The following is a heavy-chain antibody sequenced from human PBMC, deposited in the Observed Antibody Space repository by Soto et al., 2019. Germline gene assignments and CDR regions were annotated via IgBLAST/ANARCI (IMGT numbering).Heavy chain of an antibody. CDR1: GYTFTSYG. J-gene: IGHJ5*02. D-gene: IGHD2-21*01. CDR2: ISAYNGNT. CDR3: XXXXXXXXXXXXYSTWFDP. V-gene: IGHV1-18*01. Sequence: QVQLVQSGAEVKKPGASVKVSCKASGYTFTSYGISWVRQAPGQGLEWMGWISAYNGNTNYAQKLQGRVTRTTDTXXXXXXXXXXXXXXXXXXXXXXXXXXXXXXXXXXYSTWFDPWGQGTLVTVSS.